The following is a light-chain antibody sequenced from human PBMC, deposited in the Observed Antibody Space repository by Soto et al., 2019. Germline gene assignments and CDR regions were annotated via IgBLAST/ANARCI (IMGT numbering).Light chain of an antibody. J-gene: IGLJ2*01. CDR1: SSNIGAGYD. CDR3: QSYDSSLSGHVV. V-gene: IGLV1-40*01. Sequence: QSVLTQPPSVSGAPGQRVTISCTGSSSNIGAGYDVHWYQQLPGTAPKLLIYGNSNRPSGVPDRFSGSKSGTSASLAITGLQAEDEADYLCQSYDSSLSGHVVFGGGTKLTVL. CDR2: GNS.